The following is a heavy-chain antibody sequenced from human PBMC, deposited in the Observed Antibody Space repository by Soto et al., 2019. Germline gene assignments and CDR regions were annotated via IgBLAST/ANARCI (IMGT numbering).Heavy chain of an antibody. CDR1: GFSLSTSGVG. CDR3: AHKFIAARPFAY. Sequence: QITLKESGPPLVKPTQTLTLTCTFSGFSLSTSGVGVGWIRQPPGKALEWLALIYWDDDKRYSPSLKSRLTSTKDTSKNQVVLTMTNMDPVDTATYYCAHKFIAARPFAYWGQGTLVTVSS. CDR2: IYWDDDK. V-gene: IGHV2-5*02. D-gene: IGHD6-6*01. J-gene: IGHJ4*02.